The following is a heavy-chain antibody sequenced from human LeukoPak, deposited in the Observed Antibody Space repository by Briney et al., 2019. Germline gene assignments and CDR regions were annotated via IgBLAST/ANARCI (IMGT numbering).Heavy chain of an antibody. CDR1: GGSISSYY. D-gene: IGHD1-26*01. CDR3: ARHGGGTYLQY. Sequence: SETLSLTCTVSGGSISSYYWSWIRQPPGRGLEWIGYVYYSGSTNYNSSLKSRVTVSVDTSKNQFSLNLRSATAADTAVYYCARHGGGTYLQYWGQGALVIVSA. J-gene: IGHJ4*02. V-gene: IGHV4-59*08. CDR2: VYYSGST.